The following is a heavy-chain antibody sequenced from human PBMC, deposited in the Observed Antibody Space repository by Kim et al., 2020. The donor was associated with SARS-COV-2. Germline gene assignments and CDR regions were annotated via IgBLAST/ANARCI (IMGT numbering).Heavy chain of an antibody. CDR1: GFTFSSYE. CDR2: ISSSGSTI. V-gene: IGHV3-48*03. J-gene: IGHJ4*02. Sequence: GGSLRLSCAASGFTFSSYEMNWVRQAPGKGLEWVSYISSSGSTIYYADSVKGRFTISRANAKNSLYLQMNSLRAEDTAVYYCARARSLYYYDSSGYYEYFDYGGQGALVTVSS. D-gene: IGHD3-22*01. CDR3: ARARSLYYYDSSGYYEYFDY.